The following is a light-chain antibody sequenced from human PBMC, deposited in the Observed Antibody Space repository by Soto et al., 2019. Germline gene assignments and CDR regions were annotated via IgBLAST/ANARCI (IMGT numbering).Light chain of an antibody. CDR1: RTVTGNY. J-gene: IGKJ1*01. V-gene: IGKV3-20*01. CDR2: DAS. CDR3: QEYGSSRT. Sequence: VSTHSPGTLFLPQGATATLSCRAIRTVTGNYLAWYQQKPRHGPRLIIDDASTGATGIPDRFSGSGSGTDFTLTISRLEPEDSAVYYCQEYGSSRTFGQGTKVDIK.